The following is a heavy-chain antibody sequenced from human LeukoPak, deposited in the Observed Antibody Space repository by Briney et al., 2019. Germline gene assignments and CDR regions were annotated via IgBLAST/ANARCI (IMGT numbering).Heavy chain of an antibody. J-gene: IGHJ6*02. V-gene: IGHV4-59*01. CDR1: GGSISSYY. Sequence: PSETLSLTCTVSGGSISSYYWSWIRQPPGKGLEWIGYIYYSGSTNYNPSLKSRVTISVDTSKNQFSLKLSSVTAADTAVYYCARDLHYHDSSGHRYYYYYGMDVWGQGTTVTVSS. D-gene: IGHD3-22*01. CDR2: IYYSGST. CDR3: ARDLHYHDSSGHRYYYYYGMDV.